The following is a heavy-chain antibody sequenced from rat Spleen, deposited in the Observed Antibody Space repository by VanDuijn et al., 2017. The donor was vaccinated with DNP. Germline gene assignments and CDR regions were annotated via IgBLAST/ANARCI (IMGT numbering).Heavy chain of an antibody. Sequence: EVQLVESGGDLVQPGRSLKVSCVASGFTFNDYWMTWIRQAPGKGLEWVASISYDGSSTYYRDSVKGRFTISRDYAKSTLYLQRDSLRSEDTATYYCARHAYTTDYYSYWYFDFWGPGTMVTVSS. V-gene: IGHV5-31*01. CDR1: GFTFNDYW. CDR2: ISYDGSST. CDR3: ARHAYTTDYYSYWYFDF. D-gene: IGHD1-6*01. J-gene: IGHJ1*01.